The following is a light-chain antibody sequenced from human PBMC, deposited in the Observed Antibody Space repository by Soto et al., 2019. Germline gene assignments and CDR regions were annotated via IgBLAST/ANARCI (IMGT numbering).Light chain of an antibody. V-gene: IGKV3-20*01. CDR2: GAS. J-gene: IGKJ4*01. Sequence: EIVLTQSPGTLSLSTGESATLSCRASQSVSSSYLAWYQQKPGQAPRLLIYGASSRATGIPDRFSGSGSGTDFTLTISRLVPEDFAVYYCQQYGSSPTFGGGTKVEIK. CDR1: QSVSSSY. CDR3: QQYGSSPT.